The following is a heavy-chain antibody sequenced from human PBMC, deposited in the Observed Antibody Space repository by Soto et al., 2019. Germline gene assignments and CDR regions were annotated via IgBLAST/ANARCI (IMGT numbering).Heavy chain of an antibody. D-gene: IGHD3-3*01. Sequence: SVKVSCKASGGTFSSYAISWVRQAPGQGLEWMGGIIPIFGTANYAQKFQGRVTITADKSTSTAYMELSSLRSEDTAVYYCARTMRSYDFWSGYPPPYYYYGMDVWGQ. CDR3: ARTMRSYDFWSGYPPPYYYYGMDV. CDR1: GGTFSSYA. J-gene: IGHJ6*02. CDR2: IIPIFGTA. V-gene: IGHV1-69*06.